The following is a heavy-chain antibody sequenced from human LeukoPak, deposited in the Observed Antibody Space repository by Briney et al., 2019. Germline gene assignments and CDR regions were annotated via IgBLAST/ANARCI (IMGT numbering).Heavy chain of an antibody. CDR3: AKLLRDVTIYDF. J-gene: IGHJ1*01. CDR2: INRRGSAI. Sequence: PGGSLRLSCEASGFTFRNYWMSWVRQAPGKGLEWVASINRRGSAIFYVDSVRGRFSVSRDNAKNSLFLQMNSLRADDTAFYYCAKLLRDVTIYDFWGPGALVTVSS. CDR1: GFTFRNYW. D-gene: IGHD3/OR15-3a*01. V-gene: IGHV3-7*01.